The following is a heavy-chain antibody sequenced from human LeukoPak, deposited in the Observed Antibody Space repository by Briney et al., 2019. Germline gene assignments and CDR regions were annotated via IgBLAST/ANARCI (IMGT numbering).Heavy chain of an antibody. D-gene: IGHD2-15*01. V-gene: IGHV1-2*02. CDR1: GYTFTAYY. J-gene: IGHJ4*02. CDR2: INPDSGDT. CDR3: AGEYCSGGTCRQGFDY. Sequence: ASVKVSCKASGYTFTAYYMHWVRQAPRQGPEYMGWINPDSGDTKPAQNFQGRVTLTRDTSISTAYMGLSSLRSDDSAIYYCAGEYCSGGTCRQGFDYWGQGTLVTVSS.